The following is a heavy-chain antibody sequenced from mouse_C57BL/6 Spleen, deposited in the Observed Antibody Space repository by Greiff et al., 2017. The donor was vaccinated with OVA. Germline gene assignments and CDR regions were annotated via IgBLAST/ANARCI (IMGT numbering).Heavy chain of an antibody. CDR1: GYTFTDYE. CDR2: IDPETGGT. Sequence: VQLKESGAELVRPGASVTLSCKASGYTFTDYEMHWVKQTPVHGLEWIGAIDPETGGTAYNQKFKGKAILTADKSSSTAYMELRSLTSEDSAVYYCTRKVDGSSYGDYWGQGTTLTVSS. CDR3: TRKVDGSSYGDY. V-gene: IGHV1-15*01. D-gene: IGHD1-1*01. J-gene: IGHJ2*01.